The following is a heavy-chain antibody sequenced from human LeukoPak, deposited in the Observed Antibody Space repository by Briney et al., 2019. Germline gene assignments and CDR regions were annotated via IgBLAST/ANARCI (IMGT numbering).Heavy chain of an antibody. D-gene: IGHD6-13*01. CDR2: LYYNGNT. V-gene: IGHV4-61*05. CDR1: GGSISSSGYH. J-gene: IGHJ4*02. CDR3: ARGPYSSSWHSPLDY. Sequence: SETLSLTCTVSGGSISSSGYHWAWTRQPPGKGLEWIGCLYYNGNTNYNPSIKSRVTIPVDTSENQFSLKLTSVTAADTAVYYCARGPYSSSWHSPLDYWGQGALVTVSS.